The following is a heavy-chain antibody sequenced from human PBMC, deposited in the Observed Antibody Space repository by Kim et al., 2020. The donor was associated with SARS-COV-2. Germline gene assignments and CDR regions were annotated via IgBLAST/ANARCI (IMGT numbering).Heavy chain of an antibody. V-gene: IGHV1-24*01. CDR1: GYTLTELS. CDR2: FDPEDGET. CDR3: ATGKDSGSYYNPHYYYYGMDV. D-gene: IGHD3-10*01. J-gene: IGHJ6*02. Sequence: ASVKVSCKVSGYTLTELSMHWVRQAPGKGLEWMGGFDPEDGETIYAQKFQGRVTMTEDTSTDTAYMELSSLRSEDTAVYYCATGKDSGSYYNPHYYYYGMDVWGQGTTVTVSS.